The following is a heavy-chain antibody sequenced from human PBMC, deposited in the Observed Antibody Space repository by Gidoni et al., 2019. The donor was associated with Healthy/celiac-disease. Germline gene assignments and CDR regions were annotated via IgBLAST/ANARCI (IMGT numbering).Heavy chain of an antibody. D-gene: IGHD3-16*01. CDR1: GFTFSSYG. CDR3: AKLGMATYLGVDY. Sequence: QVQLVESGGGVVQPGRSLRLSCAASGFTFSSYGMHWVRQAPGKGLEWVAVISYDGSNKYYADSVKGRFTISRDNSKNTLYLQMNSLRAEDTAVYYCAKLGMATYLGVDYWGQGTLVTVSS. V-gene: IGHV3-30*18. J-gene: IGHJ4*02. CDR2: ISYDGSNK.